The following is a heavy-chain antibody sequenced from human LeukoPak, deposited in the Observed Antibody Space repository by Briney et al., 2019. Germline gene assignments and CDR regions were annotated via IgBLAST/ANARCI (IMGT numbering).Heavy chain of an antibody. V-gene: IGHV4-39*01. Sequence: SETLSLTCTVSGGSISSSSYHWGWIRQPPGKGLEWIGSIYYSGSTYYNPSLKSRVTISVDTSKNQFSLKLSSVTAADTAVYYCARTPIPRDGYNFFDYWGQGTLVTVSS. CDR2: IYYSGST. D-gene: IGHD5-24*01. CDR1: GGSISSSSYH. J-gene: IGHJ4*02. CDR3: ARTPIPRDGYNFFDY.